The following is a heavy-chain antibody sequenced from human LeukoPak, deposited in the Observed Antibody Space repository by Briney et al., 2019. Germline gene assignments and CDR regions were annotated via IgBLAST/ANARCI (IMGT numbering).Heavy chain of an antibody. J-gene: IGHJ4*02. CDR2: INHSGST. CDR1: GGSFSGYY. Sequence: SETLSLTCAVYGGSFSGYYWSWIRQPPGKGLEWIGEINHSGSTNYNPSLKSRVTISVDTSKNQFSLKLSSVTAADTAVYYCARHPVYYDSSGQFDYWGQGTLVTVSS. CDR3: ARHPVYYDSSGQFDY. D-gene: IGHD3-22*01. V-gene: IGHV4-34*01.